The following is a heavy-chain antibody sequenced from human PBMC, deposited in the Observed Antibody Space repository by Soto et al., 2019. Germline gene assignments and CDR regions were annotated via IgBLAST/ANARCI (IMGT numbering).Heavy chain of an antibody. CDR3: NRPGALRWSPPSLDY. CDR1: GFTFSGSA. V-gene: IGHV3-73*02. Sequence: EVQLVESGGGLVQPGWSLKLSCAASGFTFSGSAMHLVRQASGKWLEWVGRIRSKANSYATAYAASVKGRFTISRDDSKNTAYLQMNSLKTEDTAVYYCNRPGALRWSPPSLDYWGQGTLVTVSS. J-gene: IGHJ4*02. CDR2: IRSKANSYAT. D-gene: IGHD4-17*01.